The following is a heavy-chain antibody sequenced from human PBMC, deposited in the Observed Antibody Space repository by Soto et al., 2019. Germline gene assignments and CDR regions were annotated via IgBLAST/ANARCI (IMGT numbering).Heavy chain of an antibody. CDR1: GFSLTTTSMG. J-gene: IGHJ4*02. Sequence: QITLKESGPPLVRPAQTLTLTCAFSGFSLTTTSMGVAWIRQPPGKALEWLALIYWDDDQRYSPSLKDRLTISKDTSRSTVDLTISNMSPEDTGTYFCANAGDYDLLSFDHWGPGTLVTVSS. D-gene: IGHD4-17*01. CDR2: IYWDDDQ. CDR3: ANAGDYDLLSFDH. V-gene: IGHV2-5*02.